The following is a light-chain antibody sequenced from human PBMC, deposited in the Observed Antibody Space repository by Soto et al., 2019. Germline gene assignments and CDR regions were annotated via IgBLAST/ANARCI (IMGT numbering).Light chain of an antibody. CDR3: HQYDYWPFT. CDR2: ATS. CDR1: QSVTTR. J-gene: IGKJ4*01. V-gene: IGKV3D-15*01. Sequence: IVLTQSPGTLSLSPGERVTLSCRASQSVTTRLAWYQHKPGQAPRLLMSATSTRATGIPARFSGSGSGTEFTLTVSSLQSEDFALYFCHQYDYWPFTFGGGTKVDIK.